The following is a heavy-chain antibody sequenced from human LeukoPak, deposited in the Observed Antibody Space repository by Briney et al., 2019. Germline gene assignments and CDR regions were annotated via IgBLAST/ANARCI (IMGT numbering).Heavy chain of an antibody. CDR1: GYTFTGYY. J-gene: IGHJ4*02. CDR2: INPNSGGT. Sequence: ASVNVSCTASGYTFTGYYMHWVRQAPGQGLEWMGWINPNSGGTNYAQKFQGRVTMTRDTSISTAYMELSRLRSDDTAVYYCARDQTSIAARPEYYFDYWGQGTLVTVSS. CDR3: ARDQTSIAARPEYYFDY. D-gene: IGHD6-6*01. V-gene: IGHV1-2*02.